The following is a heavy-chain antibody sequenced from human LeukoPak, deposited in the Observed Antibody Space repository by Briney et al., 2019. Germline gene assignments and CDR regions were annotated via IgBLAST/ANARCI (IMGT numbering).Heavy chain of an antibody. V-gene: IGHV3-23*01. CDR3: ATVDDIVATIYFDY. Sequence: GGSLRLSCAASGFTFSSYAMSWVRQAPGKGLKWVSGISGSGGSTYYADSVKGRFTISRDNSKNTLYLQMNSLRAEDTAVYYCATVDDIVATIYFDYWGQGTLVTVSS. J-gene: IGHJ4*02. CDR1: GFTFSSYA. D-gene: IGHD5-12*01. CDR2: ISGSGGST.